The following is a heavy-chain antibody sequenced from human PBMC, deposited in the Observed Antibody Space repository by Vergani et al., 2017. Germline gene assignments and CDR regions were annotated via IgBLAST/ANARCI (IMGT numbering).Heavy chain of an antibody. D-gene: IGHD6-13*01. CDR2: ISGSGGST. V-gene: IGHV3-23*04. Sequence: EVQLVESGGGLVKPGGSLRLSCAASGFTFSSYAMSWVRQAPGKGLEWVSAISGSGGSTYYADSVKGRFTISRDNSKNTLYLQMNSLRAEDTAVYYCAKDQSSSWYLGGYYYYGMDVWGQGTTVTVSS. CDR1: GFTFSSYA. CDR3: AKDQSSSWYLGGYYYYGMDV. J-gene: IGHJ6*02.